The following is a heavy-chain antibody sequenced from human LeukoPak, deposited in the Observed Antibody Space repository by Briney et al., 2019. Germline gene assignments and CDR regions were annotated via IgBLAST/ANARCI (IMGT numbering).Heavy chain of an antibody. CDR3: AKDLRWLAFDY. V-gene: IGHV3-30*18. CDR1: GFTFSSYG. D-gene: IGHD4-23*01. J-gene: IGHJ4*02. Sequence: PGGSLRLSCAASGFTFSSYGMHWVRQAPGKGLGWVAVISYDGSNKYYADSVKGRFTISRDNSKNTLYLQMNSLRAEDTAVYYCAKDLRWLAFDYWGQGTLVTVSS. CDR2: ISYDGSNK.